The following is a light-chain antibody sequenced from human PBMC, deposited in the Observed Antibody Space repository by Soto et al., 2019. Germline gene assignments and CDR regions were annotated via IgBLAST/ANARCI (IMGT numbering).Light chain of an antibody. CDR1: QSVSSN. V-gene: IGKV3-15*01. CDR3: QQYNDWPLT. CDR2: GAF. J-gene: IGKJ1*01. Sequence: IVMTQSPFTLSVSPGERATLSCRASQSVSSNLAWYQQKPGQAPSLLIYGAFTRATGIPARFSGTGSGTELTLTISSLQSEDFALYYCQQYNDWPLTFGQGTKVDIK.